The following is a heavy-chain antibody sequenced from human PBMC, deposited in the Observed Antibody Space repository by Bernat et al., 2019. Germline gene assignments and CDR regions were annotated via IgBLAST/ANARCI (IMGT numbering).Heavy chain of an antibody. J-gene: IGHJ6*02. CDR1: GGSISSGGYY. CDR3: ASTVTTSGTGVYCYYGMDV. Sequence: QVQLQESGPGLVKPSQTLSPTCTVSGGSISSGGYYWSWIRQHPGKGLEWIGYIYYSGSTYYNPSLKSRVTISVDTSKNQFSLKLSSVTAADTAVYYCASTVTTSGTGVYCYYGMDVWGQGTTVTVSS. CDR2: IYYSGST. V-gene: IGHV4-31*03. D-gene: IGHD4-11*01.